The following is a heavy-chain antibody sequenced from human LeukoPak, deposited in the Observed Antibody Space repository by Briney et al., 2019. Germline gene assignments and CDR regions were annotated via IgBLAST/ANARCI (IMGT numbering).Heavy chain of an antibody. CDR3: ARHITAAGTSFYFDY. CDR1: GYTFTSYG. J-gene: IGHJ4*02. CDR2: ISAYNGDT. V-gene: IGHV1-18*01. D-gene: IGHD6-13*01. Sequence: ASVKVSCKASGYTFTSYGISWVRQAPGQGLEWMGWISAYNGDTNYAQKLRGRVTMTTDTSTSTAYMELRSLRSDDTAMYYCARHITAAGTSFYFDYWGQGTLVTVSS.